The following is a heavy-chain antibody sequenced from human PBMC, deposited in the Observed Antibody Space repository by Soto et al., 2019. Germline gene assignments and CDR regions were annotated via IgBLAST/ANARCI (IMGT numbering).Heavy chain of an antibody. Sequence: ASVKVSCKASGYTFTSYAMHWVRQAPGQRLEWMGWINAGNGNTGYAQKFQGRVTMTRNTSISTAYMELSSLRSEDTAVYYCARYYGSGSSFDYWGQGTLVTVSS. CDR2: INAGNGNT. D-gene: IGHD3-10*01. CDR1: GYTFTSYA. J-gene: IGHJ4*02. V-gene: IGHV1-3*01. CDR3: ARYYGSGSSFDY.